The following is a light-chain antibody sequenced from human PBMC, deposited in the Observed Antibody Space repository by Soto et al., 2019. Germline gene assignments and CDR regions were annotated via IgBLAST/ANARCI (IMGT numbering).Light chain of an antibody. Sequence: EVVLTQSPGTLSLSPGERATLSCRASQSVTSSYLAWYQQKPGQAPRLLIYAASSRATGIPDRFSGSGSGTDFTLSISSLEPEDLAVYYCQHYGSPVTWTFGQGTKVEIK. V-gene: IGKV3-20*01. CDR3: QHYGSPVTWT. J-gene: IGKJ1*01. CDR2: AAS. CDR1: QSVTSSY.